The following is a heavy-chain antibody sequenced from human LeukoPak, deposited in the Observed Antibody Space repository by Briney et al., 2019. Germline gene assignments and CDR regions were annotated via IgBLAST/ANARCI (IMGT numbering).Heavy chain of an antibody. CDR3: ARLHPIIRFGY. D-gene: IGHD5-12*01. J-gene: IGHJ4*02. Sequence: PSETLSLTCTVSGGSISSSSYYWGWIRQPPGKGLEWIGSIYYSGSTYYNPSLKSRVTISVDTSKNQFSLKLSSVTAADTAVYYCARLHPIIRFGYWGQETLVTVSS. V-gene: IGHV4-39*01. CDR2: IYYSGST. CDR1: GGSISSSSYY.